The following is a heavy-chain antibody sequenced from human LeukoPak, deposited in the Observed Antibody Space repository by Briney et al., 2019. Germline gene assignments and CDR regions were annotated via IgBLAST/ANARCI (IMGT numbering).Heavy chain of an antibody. D-gene: IGHD3-22*01. CDR2: IGTAGDT. Sequence: GGSLRLSCAASGFTFSSYDMHWVRQATGKGLEWVSAIGTAGDTYYPGSVKGRFTISRENAKNSLYLRMNSLRAGDTAVYYCALSSGYHDAFDIWGQGTMVTVSS. V-gene: IGHV3-13*01. J-gene: IGHJ3*02. CDR3: ALSSGYHDAFDI. CDR1: GFTFSSYD.